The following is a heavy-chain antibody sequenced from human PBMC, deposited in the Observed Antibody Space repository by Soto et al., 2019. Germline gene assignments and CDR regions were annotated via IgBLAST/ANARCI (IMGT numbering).Heavy chain of an antibody. CDR2: IIPIFGTA. J-gene: IGHJ6*02. CDR1: GGTFSSYA. CDR3: ARDGYSPDYYYYYGMDV. D-gene: IGHD2-15*01. V-gene: IGHV1-69*06. Sequence: GASVKVSCKASGGTFSSYAISWVRQAPGQGLEWMGGIIPIFGTANYAQKFQGRVTITADKSTSTAYMELSSLRSEDTAVYYCARDGYSPDYYYYYGMDVWGQGTTVTVSS.